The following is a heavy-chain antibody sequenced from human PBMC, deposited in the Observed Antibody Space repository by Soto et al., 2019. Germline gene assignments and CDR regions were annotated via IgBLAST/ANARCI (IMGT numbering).Heavy chain of an antibody. CDR2: IYYSGST. V-gene: IGHV4-31*03. J-gene: IGHJ4*02. Sequence: SETLSLTCIVSGGSISSGGYYWSWIRQHPGKGLEWIGYIYYSGSTYYNPSLKSRVTISVDTSKNQFSLKLSSVTAADTAVYYCERDTEERRYCSSTSCYSGMNWGQGTLVTVSS. D-gene: IGHD2-2*02. CDR3: ERDTEERRYCSSTSCYSGMN. CDR1: GGSISSGGYY.